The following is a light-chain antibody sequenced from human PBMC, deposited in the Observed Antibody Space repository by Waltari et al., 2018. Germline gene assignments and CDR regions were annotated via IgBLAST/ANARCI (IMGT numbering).Light chain of an antibody. V-gene: IGKV4-1*01. CDR1: KSVLYSTNNKNY. CDR2: GAS. Sequence: DMVMNQSPDLLAVSLGERATINCKSSKSVLYSTNNKNYLAWYQQKPGQPPKLLIYGASTRESGVPDRFSGSGSGTDFTLTISSLQAEDVAVYYCQQYYTTPLTFGGGTKVEIK. CDR3: QQYYTTPLT. J-gene: IGKJ4*01.